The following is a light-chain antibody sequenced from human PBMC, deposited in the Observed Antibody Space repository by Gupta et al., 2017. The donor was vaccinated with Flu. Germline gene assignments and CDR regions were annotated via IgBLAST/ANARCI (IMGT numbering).Light chain of an antibody. V-gene: IGKV3-15*01. J-gene: IGKJ1*01. CDR2: GAS. CDR3: QQYNNWGT. Sequence: EIVMTQSPATLSAFPGERATLSCRASQSISINLAWYQHKPGQAPRLLIYGASTRATGIPARFSGSGSGTEFTLTISSLQSEDFAIYYCQQYNNWGTFGHGTKVEIK. CDR1: QSISIN.